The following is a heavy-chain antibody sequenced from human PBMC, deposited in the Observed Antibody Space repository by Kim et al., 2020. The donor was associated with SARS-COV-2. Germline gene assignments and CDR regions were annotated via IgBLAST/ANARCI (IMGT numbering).Heavy chain of an antibody. J-gene: IGHJ6*02. D-gene: IGHD5-12*01. CDR2: INPSGGST. Sequence: ASVKVSCKASGYTFTSYYMHWVRQAPGQGLEWMGIINPSGGSTSYAQKFQGRVTMTRDTSTSTVYMELSSLRSEDTAVYYCARDRRDGYNYNYYYGMDVWGQGTTVTVSS. CDR1: GYTFTSYY. V-gene: IGHV1-46*01. CDR3: ARDRRDGYNYNYYYGMDV.